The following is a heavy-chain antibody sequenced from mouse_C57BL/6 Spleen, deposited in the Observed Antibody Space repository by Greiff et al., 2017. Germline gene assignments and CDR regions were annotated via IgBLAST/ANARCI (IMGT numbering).Heavy chain of an antibody. Sequence: EVKVVESGGGLVKPGGSLKLSCAASGFTFSDYGMHWVRQAPEKGLEWVAYISSGSSTIYYADTVKGRFTISSDNAKNTMFLQMTSLRSEDTAMYYCARPRVYDGYYDAMDYWGQGTSVTVSS. CDR1: GFTFSDYG. J-gene: IGHJ4*01. D-gene: IGHD2-3*01. V-gene: IGHV5-17*01. CDR2: ISSGSSTI. CDR3: ARPRVYDGYYDAMDY.